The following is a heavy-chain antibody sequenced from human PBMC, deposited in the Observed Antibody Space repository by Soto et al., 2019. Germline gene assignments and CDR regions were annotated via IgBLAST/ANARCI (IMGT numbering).Heavy chain of an antibody. D-gene: IGHD4-17*01. V-gene: IGHV4-61*01. Sequence: QILLQESGPGLVKPSETLSLICAVSGASVNSPPYSWTWVRQPPGKVLEWIGYVHTSGSTKYDPXXXXXXXXXXXXXNKXXSPRLTSATAADAAVYYCLAADYGGIVDYLGQGTLVSVSS. CDR2: VHTSGST. J-gene: IGHJ4*02. CDR3: LAADYGGIVDY. CDR1: GASVNSPPYS.